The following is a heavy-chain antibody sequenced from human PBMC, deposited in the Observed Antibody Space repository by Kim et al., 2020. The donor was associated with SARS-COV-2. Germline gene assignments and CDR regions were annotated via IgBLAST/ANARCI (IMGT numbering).Heavy chain of an antibody. CDR2: T. CDR3: ARDHGGWFDP. Sequence: TNSARKAPGRVTLTTDTSTSTAYMELRSLRSDDTAVYYCARDHGGWFDPWGQGTLVTVSS. D-gene: IGHD3-16*01. J-gene: IGHJ5*02. V-gene: IGHV1-18*01.